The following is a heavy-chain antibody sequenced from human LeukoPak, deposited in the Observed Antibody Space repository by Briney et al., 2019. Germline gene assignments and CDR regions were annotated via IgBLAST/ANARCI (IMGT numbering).Heavy chain of an antibody. V-gene: IGHV4-38-2*01. D-gene: IGHD3-22*01. CDR3: ARYTANKSGYSFDF. J-gene: IGHJ4*02. CDR2: INHSGET. CDR1: GYSISSGYY. Sequence: PSETLSLTCAVSGYSISSGYYWSWIRQSPGKGLECIATINHSGETYYNPSLKSRATISVDTSKNQFSLKLSSVTAAGTAVYYCARYTANKSGYSFDFWGQGTLVTVSS.